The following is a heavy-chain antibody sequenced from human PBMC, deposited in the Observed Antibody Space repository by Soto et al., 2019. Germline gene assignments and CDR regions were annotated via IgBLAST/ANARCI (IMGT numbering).Heavy chain of an antibody. J-gene: IGHJ4*02. CDR2: IFSSGST. CDR3: AREGSYSAYNFAHGIQLWSFDF. CDR1: GGSINTFY. Sequence: QVRLQESGPGLLKPSETLSLTCTVSGGSINTFYCSWVRQPAGKGLEWIGRIFSSGSTSFNPSLESQVAMSVDTSKNHFSLNLSSVTAADMAVYYCAREGSYSAYNFAHGIQLWSFDFWGQGALVTVSS. V-gene: IGHV4-4*07. D-gene: IGHD5-12*01.